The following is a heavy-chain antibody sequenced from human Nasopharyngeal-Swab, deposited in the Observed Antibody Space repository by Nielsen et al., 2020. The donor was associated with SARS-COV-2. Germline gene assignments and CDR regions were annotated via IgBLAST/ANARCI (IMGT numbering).Heavy chain of an antibody. Sequence: GESLKIYCAASVFTFSSYWMSWVRKAPGKGRGWVANIKQDGSEKYYVDSVKGRFTISRDNAKNSLYLQMNSLRAEDTAVYYCARVVGDIVLMVYAIPLGYFDYWGQGTLVTVSS. CDR2: IKQDGSEK. V-gene: IGHV3-7*01. CDR1: VFTFSSYW. CDR3: ARVVGDIVLMVYAIPLGYFDY. J-gene: IGHJ4*02. D-gene: IGHD2-8*01.